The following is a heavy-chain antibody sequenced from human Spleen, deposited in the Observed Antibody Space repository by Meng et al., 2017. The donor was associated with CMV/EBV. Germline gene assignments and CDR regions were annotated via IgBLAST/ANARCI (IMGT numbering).Heavy chain of an antibody. J-gene: IGHJ4*02. CDR1: GYTFRRYG. V-gene: IGHV7-4-1*02. Sequence: QVQLVQSGAEVKKPGAPVRVSCKASGYTFRRYGVTWVRQAPGQRLEWMGWINTKTGDPTYAQGFTGRFVFSLDTSVSTAYLQISSLKAEDTAVYYCARGQMVRGDFWGQGTLVTVSS. CDR3: ARGQMVRGDF. D-gene: IGHD3-10*01. CDR2: INTKTGDP.